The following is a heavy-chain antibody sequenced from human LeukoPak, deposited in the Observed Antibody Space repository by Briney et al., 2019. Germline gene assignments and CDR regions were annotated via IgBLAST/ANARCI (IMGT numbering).Heavy chain of an antibody. D-gene: IGHD3-22*01. CDR3: AADLYYDSSGQFLDI. J-gene: IGHJ3*02. CDR1: GFTFTSSA. V-gene: IGHV1-58*02. Sequence: TSVKFSCKASGFTFTSSAMQWVRQARGQRLEWIGWIVVGSGNTNYAQKFQERVTITRDMSTSIAYMELSSLRSEDTAVYYCAADLYYDSSGQFLDIWGQGTMVTVSS. CDR2: IVVGSGNT.